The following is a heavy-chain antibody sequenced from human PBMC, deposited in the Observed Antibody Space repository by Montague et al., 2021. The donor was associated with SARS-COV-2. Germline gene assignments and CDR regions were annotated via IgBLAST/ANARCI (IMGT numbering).Heavy chain of an antibody. CDR1: GXSISSSSYY. V-gene: IGHV4-39*01. Sequence: SETLSLTCTVSGXSISSSSYYWGWIRQPPGKGLEWIGSIFYSGSTDYNRCLKSRVTISVDTSKNQFSLKLSSVTAADTAVYYCASMVRAQVYYFDYWGQGTLVTVSS. J-gene: IGHJ4*02. D-gene: IGHD3-10*01. CDR3: ASMVRAQVYYFDY. CDR2: IFYSGST.